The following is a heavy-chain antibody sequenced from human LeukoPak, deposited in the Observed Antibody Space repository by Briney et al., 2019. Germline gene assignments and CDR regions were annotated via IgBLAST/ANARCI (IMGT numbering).Heavy chain of an antibody. V-gene: IGHV3-48*04. CDR1: GFTFSSYS. Sequence: GGSLRLSCAASGFTFSSYSMNWVRQAPGKGLEWVSYISSSSSGIYYADSVKGRFTISRDNARNSLYLQMNSLRAEDTAVYYCARDKPSYSADPWGQGTLVTVSS. D-gene: IGHD5-12*01. J-gene: IGHJ5*02. CDR3: ARDKPSYSADP. CDR2: ISSSSSGI.